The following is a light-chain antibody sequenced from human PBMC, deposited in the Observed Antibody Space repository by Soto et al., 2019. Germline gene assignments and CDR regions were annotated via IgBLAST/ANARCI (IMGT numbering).Light chain of an antibody. CDR2: GAS. CDR3: QQAYSFPIT. V-gene: IGKV1D-12*01. Sequence: DIQVTQSPSSVSASLGDRVTISCRASQDIARYLAWYQHKPGRTPQLLIHGASRLQSGVPARFSGSGSWTDFTLSINSLQPEDFATYYCQQAYSFPITFGQGTRLEIK. J-gene: IGKJ5*01. CDR1: QDIARY.